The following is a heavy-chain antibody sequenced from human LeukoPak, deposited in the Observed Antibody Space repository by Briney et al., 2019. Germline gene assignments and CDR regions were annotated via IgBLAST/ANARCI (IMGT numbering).Heavy chain of an antibody. D-gene: IGHD1-26*01. CDR1: GFTFNNYN. Sequence: PGGSLRLSCAASGFTFNNYNMNWVRQAPGKALEWVSSITSSSTYIFYADSVKGRFTISRDNAKNSLYLQMNSLGPEDTALYYCARDPYSGNYGNYYYYYMDVWGKGTTVTISS. CDR2: ITSSSTYI. CDR3: ARDPYSGNYGNYYYYYMDV. J-gene: IGHJ6*03. V-gene: IGHV3-21*01.